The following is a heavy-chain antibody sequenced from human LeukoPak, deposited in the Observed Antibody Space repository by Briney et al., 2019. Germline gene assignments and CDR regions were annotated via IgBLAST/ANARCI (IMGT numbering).Heavy chain of an antibody. J-gene: IGHJ4*02. CDR3: ARMSVRYFDY. D-gene: IGHD3-10*01. CDR1: EFTISDYY. Sequence: GGSLRLSCAASEFTISDYYLTWIRQAPGKGLEWVSHISSGGNNIYSADSVKGRFTISRDNAKNSLYLQMNSLRAEDTAVYYCARMSVRYFDYWGQGTPVTVSS. CDR2: ISSGGNNI. V-gene: IGHV3-11*01.